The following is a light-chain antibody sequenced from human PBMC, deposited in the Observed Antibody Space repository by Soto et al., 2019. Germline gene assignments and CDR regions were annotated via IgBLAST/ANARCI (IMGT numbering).Light chain of an antibody. CDR1: SSDVGGYHY. V-gene: IGLV2-14*01. CDR3: SSYTSGSPTNYV. Sequence: QSALTQPASVSGSPGQSITISCTGTSSDVGGYHYVSWYQQHPGKAPKLMIYDVSNRPSGVSNRFSGATSGNTAALTISGLHAEDEADYYCSSYTSGSPTNYVFGTGTKLTVL. CDR2: DVS. J-gene: IGLJ1*01.